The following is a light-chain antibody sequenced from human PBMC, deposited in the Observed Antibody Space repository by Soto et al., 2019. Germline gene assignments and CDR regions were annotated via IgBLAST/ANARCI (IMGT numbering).Light chain of an antibody. CDR3: LQGHNYPWT. CDR2: AAS. Sequence: AFQMTQAPSSLSASVGDRVTITCRASRGIGNDLAWYQQKPGKAPHLLIFAASTLQSGVPSRFSGSGSGTDFTLTSSSLQPEDLATYYCLQGHNYPWTFGQGTKVEI. J-gene: IGKJ1*01. CDR1: RGIGND. V-gene: IGKV1-6*01.